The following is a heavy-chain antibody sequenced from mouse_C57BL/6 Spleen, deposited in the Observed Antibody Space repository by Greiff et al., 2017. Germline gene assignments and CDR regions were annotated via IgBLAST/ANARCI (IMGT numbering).Heavy chain of an antibody. Sequence: EVQLVESGGGLVKPGGSLKLSCAASGFTFSDYGMHWVRQAPEKGLAWVAYISSGSSTLYYADTVKGRFTISRDNAKNTLFLQMTSLRSEDTAMYYCARWGDYDPFDYWGQGTTLTVSS. CDR2: ISSGSSTL. D-gene: IGHD2-4*01. CDR1: GFTFSDYG. CDR3: ARWGDYDPFDY. J-gene: IGHJ2*01. V-gene: IGHV5-17*01.